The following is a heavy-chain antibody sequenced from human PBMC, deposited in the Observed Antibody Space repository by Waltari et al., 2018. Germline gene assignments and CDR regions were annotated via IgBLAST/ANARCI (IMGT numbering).Heavy chain of an antibody. Sequence: QVQLVQSGAEVKKPGSSVKVSCKASGGTFSSYAISWVRQAPGQGLEWMGGIIPIFGTANDAQKFQGRVTITADESTSTADMELSSLRSEDTAVYYCARAGYCSGGSCFLDYWGQGTLVTVSS. CDR2: IIPIFGTA. J-gene: IGHJ4*02. D-gene: IGHD2-15*01. CDR3: ARAGYCSGGSCFLDY. CDR1: GGTFSSYA. V-gene: IGHV1-69*13.